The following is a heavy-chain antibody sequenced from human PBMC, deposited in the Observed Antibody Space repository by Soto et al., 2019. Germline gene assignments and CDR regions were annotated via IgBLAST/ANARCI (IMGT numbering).Heavy chain of an antibody. V-gene: IGHV4-59*01. Sequence: SETLSLTCTVTGGSTSSYYWSWLRQPPGKGLEWIGYNSYSGSTDYNPSLKSRVTISVDTSKNQFSLKLSSVTAADTAVYYCASSNIAAAGFYYYGMDVWGRGTTVTVSS. CDR2: NSYSGST. CDR3: ASSNIAAAGFYYYGMDV. D-gene: IGHD6-13*01. J-gene: IGHJ6*02. CDR1: GGSTSSYY.